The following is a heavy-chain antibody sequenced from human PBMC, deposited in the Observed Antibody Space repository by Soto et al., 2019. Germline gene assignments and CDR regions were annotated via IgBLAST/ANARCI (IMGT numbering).Heavy chain of an antibody. J-gene: IGHJ4*02. D-gene: IGHD6-6*01. V-gene: IGHV4-59*08. CDR2: IYDPGRT. Sequence: SETLSLTCTVSYGSINSYYWSWIRQPPGKGLEWVGYIYDPGRTNYNPSLRSRVTISLDTSKNQFSLKLSSVTAADTAMYDCAKCITALGPIDDWGQGTLDTFSS. CDR1: YGSINSYY. CDR3: AKCITALGPIDD.